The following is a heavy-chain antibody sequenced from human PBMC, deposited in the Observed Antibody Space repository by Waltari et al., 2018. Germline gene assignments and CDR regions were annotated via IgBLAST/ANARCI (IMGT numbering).Heavy chain of an antibody. J-gene: IGHJ4*02. CDR3: AKGAGGAVLPSAIDL. D-gene: IGHD2-2*02. Sequence: QVQLVESGGGVVQPGGSLRLSCAASGFTFSNYGMHWVRQAPGTGLEWVAFIRDDGSDKDYADSVKGRFTISRDNSKNTLSLQMNSRRAEDTGVYYCAKGAGGAVLPSAIDLWGQGTLVTVSS. CDR2: IRDDGSDK. CDR1: GFTFSNYG. V-gene: IGHV3-30*02.